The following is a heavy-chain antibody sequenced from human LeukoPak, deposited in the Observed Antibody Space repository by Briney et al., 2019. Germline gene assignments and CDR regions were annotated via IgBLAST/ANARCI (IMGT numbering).Heavy chain of an antibody. D-gene: IGHD6-13*01. CDR1: GFSFSSYG. CDR2: IWYDGSNK. V-gene: IGHV3-33*01. CDR3: ARGAAGAFDI. Sequence: PGGSLRLSCAASGFSFSSYGVHWVRQAPGKGLEWVAVIWYDGSNKYYADSVKGRFTISRDNSKNTLYLQMNSLRAEDTAVYYCARGAAGAFDIWGQGTMVTVSS. J-gene: IGHJ3*02.